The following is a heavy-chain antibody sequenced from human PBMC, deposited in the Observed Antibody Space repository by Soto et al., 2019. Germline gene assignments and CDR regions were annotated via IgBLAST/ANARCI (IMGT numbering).Heavy chain of an antibody. J-gene: IGHJ6*03. CDR2: INPSGGST. Sequence: ASVKVSCKASGYTFTSYYMHWVRQAPGQGLEWMGIINPSGGSTSYAQKFQGRVTMTTDTSTSTAYMELSSLRSDDTAVYYCARKDYYYYMDVWGKGTTVTVSS. V-gene: IGHV1-46*01. CDR1: GYTFTSYY. CDR3: ARKDYYYYMDV.